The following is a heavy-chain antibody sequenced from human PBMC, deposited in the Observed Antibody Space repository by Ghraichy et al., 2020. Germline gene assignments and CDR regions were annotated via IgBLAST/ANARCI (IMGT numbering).Heavy chain of an antibody. Sequence: GGSLRLSCAASGFMFESYWMSWVRQAPGKGLEWVASIKPYGSEKYYVDSVRGRIIISRDNSKNSFYLQMNRLGVEDTAVYFCARHLGVLTCCLGRYYFDSWGHGTLITVSS. CDR1: GFMFESYW. CDR3: ARHLGVLTCCLGRYYFDS. V-gene: IGHV3-7*03. CDR2: IKPYGSEK. J-gene: IGHJ4*01. D-gene: IGHD2-8*01.